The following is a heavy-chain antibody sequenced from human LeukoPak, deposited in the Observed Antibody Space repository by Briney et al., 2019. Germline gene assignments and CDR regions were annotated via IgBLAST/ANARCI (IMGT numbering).Heavy chain of an antibody. CDR3: AVDYYDSSGYYYFDY. CDR1: GFTFSSYS. V-gene: IGHV3-21*01. Sequence: GGSLRLSCAASGFTFSSYSMNWVRQAPGKGLEWVSSISSSSSYMYYADSVKGRFTISRDNAKNSLYLQMNSLRAEDTAVYYCAVDYYDSSGYYYFDYWGQGTLVTVSS. D-gene: IGHD3-22*01. J-gene: IGHJ4*02. CDR2: ISSSSSYM.